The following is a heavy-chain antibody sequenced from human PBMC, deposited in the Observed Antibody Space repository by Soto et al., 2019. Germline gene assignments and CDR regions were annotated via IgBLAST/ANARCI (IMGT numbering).Heavy chain of an antibody. CDR1: GGTFSSYA. CDR2: IIPIFGTA. CDR3: ARRIHSSAGSLRAFDI. J-gene: IGHJ3*02. V-gene: IGHV1-69*01. Sequence: QVQLVQSGAEVKKPGSSVKVSCKASGGTFSSYAISWVRQAPGQGLEWMGGIIPIFGTANYAQKFQGRVTITADESTRTAYMELSSLRSEDTAVYYCARRIHSSAGSLRAFDIWGQGTMVTVSS. D-gene: IGHD6-19*01.